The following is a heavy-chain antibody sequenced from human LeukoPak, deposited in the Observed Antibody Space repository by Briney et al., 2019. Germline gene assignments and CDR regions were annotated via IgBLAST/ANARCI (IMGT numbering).Heavy chain of an antibody. CDR3: ATNVHQ. D-gene: IGHD2-8*01. CDR1: GFTFDDYA. V-gene: IGHV3-9*01. CDR2: ISWNSGSI. J-gene: IGHJ4*02. Sequence: GGSLRLSCAASGFTFDDYAMHWVRQAPGKGLEWVSGISWNSGSIGYADSVKGRFTISRDNAKNSLYLQMNSLRAEDTAVYYCATNVHQWGQGTLVTVPS.